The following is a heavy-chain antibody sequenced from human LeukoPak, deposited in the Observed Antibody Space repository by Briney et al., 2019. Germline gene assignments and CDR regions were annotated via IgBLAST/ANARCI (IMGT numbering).Heavy chain of an antibody. CDR1: GGSVSSGSYY. D-gene: IGHD6-13*01. J-gene: IGHJ4*02. CDR2: IYYSGST. Sequence: SETLSLTCTVSGGSVSSGSYYWSWIRQPPGKGLEWIGCIYYSGSTNYNPSLKSRVTISVDTSKNQFSLKLSSVTAADTAVYYCASEGAGTFDYWGQGTLVTVSS. V-gene: IGHV4-61*01. CDR3: ASEGAGTFDY.